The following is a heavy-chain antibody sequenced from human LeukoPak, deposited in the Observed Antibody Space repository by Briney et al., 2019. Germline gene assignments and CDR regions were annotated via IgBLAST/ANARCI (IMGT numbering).Heavy chain of an antibody. Sequence: GRSPRLSCAASGFTFGTYAMHWVRQAPGKGLEWVAVMWSDGDNRYYADSVKGRFTISRDNSKNTLYLEMNSLRAEDTVVYYCVRDRCSGGSCRLFDYWGQGALVTVSS. CDR2: MWSDGDNR. V-gene: IGHV3-33*01. D-gene: IGHD2-15*01. CDR3: VRDRCSGGSCRLFDY. CDR1: GFTFGTYA. J-gene: IGHJ4*02.